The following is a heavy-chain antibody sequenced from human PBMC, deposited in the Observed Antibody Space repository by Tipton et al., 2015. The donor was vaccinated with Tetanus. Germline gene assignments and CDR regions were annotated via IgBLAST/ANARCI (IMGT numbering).Heavy chain of an antibody. V-gene: IGHV5-51*01. Sequence: QLVQSGAEVKKPGESLKISCKASGYTFGSYWIGWVRQLPGKGLEWMGIILPRDSDARYSPSFQGHVTISADTSINTAYLEWRGLKASDTAMYWCARRDGTGPFDYWGQGSLVTVSS. CDR1: GYTFGSYW. J-gene: IGHJ4*02. D-gene: IGHD3/OR15-3a*01. CDR2: ILPRDSDA. CDR3: ARRDGTGPFDY.